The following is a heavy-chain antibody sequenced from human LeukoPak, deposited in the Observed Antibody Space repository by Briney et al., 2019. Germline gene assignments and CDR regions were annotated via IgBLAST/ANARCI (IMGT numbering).Heavy chain of an antibody. D-gene: IGHD1-26*01. CDR2: IYHSGST. CDR3: ASSGSYGNMDV. V-gene: IGHV4-39*01. J-gene: IGHJ6*04. Sequence: NPSETLSLTCTVPGCSISSSSYYWGWIRQPPGKGLEWIGSIYHSGSTYYNPSLKSRVTISVDTSKNQFSLKLSSVTAADTAVYYCASSGSYGNMDVWGKGTTVTVSS. CDR1: GCSISSSSYY.